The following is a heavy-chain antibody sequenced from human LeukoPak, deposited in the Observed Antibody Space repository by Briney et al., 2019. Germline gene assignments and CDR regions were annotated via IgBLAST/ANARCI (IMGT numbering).Heavy chain of an antibody. D-gene: IGHD1-26*01. Sequence: PSETLSLTCTGSGGSISSSGYYWGWIRQPPGKRLEWIASIYYSGSTYYNPSLKSRVTISVDTSKNQLSLKLSSLTAADTAVYYCARHEYSGSYYGLSWFDPWGQGTLVTVSS. CDR1: GGSISSSGYY. CDR3: ARHEYSGSYYGLSWFDP. J-gene: IGHJ5*02. V-gene: IGHV4-39*01. CDR2: IYYSGST.